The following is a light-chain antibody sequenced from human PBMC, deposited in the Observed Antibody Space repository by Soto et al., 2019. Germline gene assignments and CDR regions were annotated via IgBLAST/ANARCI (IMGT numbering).Light chain of an antibody. CDR1: SSNIGSDY. CDR3: GAWDSSLTGGV. V-gene: IGLV1-51*02. Sequence: QSVLTQPPSVSAGPGQKVTISCSGSSSNIGSDYVSWYQQLPGTAPKLLIYENSERPSGIPDRFSGSKSGTSATLGITGLQTGDEADYYCGAWDSSLTGGVFGGGTKLTVL. CDR2: ENS. J-gene: IGLJ2*01.